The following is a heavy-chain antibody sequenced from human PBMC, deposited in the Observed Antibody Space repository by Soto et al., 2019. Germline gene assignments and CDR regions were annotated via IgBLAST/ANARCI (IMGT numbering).Heavy chain of an antibody. CDR2: IIPILGIA. CDR1: GGTFSSYT. J-gene: IGHJ4*02. CDR3: APPASPYYYGSSPNFDY. Sequence: QVQLVQSGAEVKKPGSSVKVSCKASGGTFSSYTISWVRQAPGQGLEWMGRIIPILGIANYAQKFQGRVTITADKSTSTAYMELSSLRSEDTAVYYCAPPASPYYYGSSPNFDYWGQGTLVTVSS. D-gene: IGHD3-10*01. V-gene: IGHV1-69*02.